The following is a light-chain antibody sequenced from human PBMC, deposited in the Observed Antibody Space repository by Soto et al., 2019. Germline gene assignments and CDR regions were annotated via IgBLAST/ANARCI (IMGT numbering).Light chain of an antibody. V-gene: IGKV1-39*01. CDR2: AAS. J-gene: IGKJ3*01. Sequence: DIQMTQSPSSMSASVGDRVTITCRASQSIHHCLNWYQQKPGKAPKLLIYAASRLQSGVPSRFSGSRSGTHFTLTTIPLPPEDFAPYYCQQSFPTPHSFGPWTKLDIK. CDR3: QQSFPTPHS. CDR1: QSIHHC.